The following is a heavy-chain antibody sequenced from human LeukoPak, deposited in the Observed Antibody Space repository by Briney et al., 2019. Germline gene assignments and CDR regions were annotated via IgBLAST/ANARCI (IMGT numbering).Heavy chain of an antibody. CDR3: ATSYSSSPLIDY. CDR1: GGSISSSSYY. J-gene: IGHJ4*02. Sequence: PSQTLSLTCTVSGGSISSSSYYWGWIRPPPGKGLEWIVGIYYSGSTYYNPSLKSRVTISVDTSKNQFSLKLSSVTAAGTAVYYCATSYSSSPLIDYWGQGTLVTVSS. CDR2: IYYSGST. D-gene: IGHD6-6*01. V-gene: IGHV4-39*01.